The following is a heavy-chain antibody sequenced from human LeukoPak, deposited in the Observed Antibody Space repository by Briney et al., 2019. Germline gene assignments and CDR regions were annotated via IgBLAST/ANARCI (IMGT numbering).Heavy chain of an antibody. CDR1: GGSVSSGSYY. CDR2: IYYSGST. J-gene: IGHJ4*02. D-gene: IGHD3-22*01. CDR3: ARRGYYYDSNGYYLPYYFDY. Sequence: PSETLSLTCTVSGGSVSSGSYYWSWIRQPPGKGLEWIGYIYYSGSTNYNPSLKSRVTISVDTSKNQFSLKLSSVTAADTAVYYCARRGYYYDSNGYYLPYYFDYWGQGTLVTVSS. V-gene: IGHV4-61*01.